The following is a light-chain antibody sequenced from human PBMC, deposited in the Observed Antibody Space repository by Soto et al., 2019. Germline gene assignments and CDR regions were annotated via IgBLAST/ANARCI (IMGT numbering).Light chain of an antibody. J-gene: IGKJ2*01. CDR1: RDISVY. CDR2: DAS. Sequence: DIQMTQSPSSLSASVGDRVTITCQASRDISVYLNWYQQRPGQPPQLLIYDASNLQTGVPSRFSGRGSGTHFTFTISSLQPEDIATYYCQQYDNLPPYTFGQGTKLDIK. V-gene: IGKV1-33*01. CDR3: QQYDNLPPYT.